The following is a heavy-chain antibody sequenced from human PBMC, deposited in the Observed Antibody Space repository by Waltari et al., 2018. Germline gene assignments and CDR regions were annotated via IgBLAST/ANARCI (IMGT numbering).Heavy chain of an antibody. CDR3: AGVDQLLSVDYYYYGMDV. D-gene: IGHD2-2*01. CDR2: IIPIFGTA. J-gene: IGHJ6*02. Sequence: QVQLVQSGAEVKKPGSSVKVSCKASGGTFSSYAISWLRQAPGQGLEWMGRIIPIFGTANYAQKFQGRVTITTDKSTSTAYMELSSLRSEDTALYYCAGVDQLLSVDYYYYGMDVWGQGTTVTVSS. V-gene: IGHV1-69*05. CDR1: GGTFSSYA.